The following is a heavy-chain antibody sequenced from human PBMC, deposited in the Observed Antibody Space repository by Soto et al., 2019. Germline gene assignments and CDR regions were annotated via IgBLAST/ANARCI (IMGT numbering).Heavy chain of an antibody. CDR1: GFTFSSYG. CDR2: ISYDGSNK. Sequence: GGSLRLSCAASGFTFSSYGMHWVRQAPGKGLEWVAVISYDGSNKYYADSVKGRFTISRDNSKNTLYLQMNSLRAEDTAVYDCAGVLRYFDWLFDHDAFDIWGQGT. J-gene: IGHJ3*02. D-gene: IGHD3-9*01. V-gene: IGHV3-30*03. CDR3: AGVLRYFDWLFDHDAFDI.